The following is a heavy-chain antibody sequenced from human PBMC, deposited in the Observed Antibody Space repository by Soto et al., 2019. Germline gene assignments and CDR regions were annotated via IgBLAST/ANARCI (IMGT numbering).Heavy chain of an antibody. V-gene: IGHV2-5*02. CDR3: AHRVLRAVFGLVTTTVIYFDF. CDR2: IYWDDDK. Sequence: QITLNESGPTVVKPTETLTLTCTLSGFSLTTSGVGVGWVRQSPGKAPEWLAFIYWDDDKRYSTSLKSRLTITKDTSKHQVVLTMANVDPADTATYYCAHRVLRAVFGLVTTTVIYFDFWGQGTPVVVSS. D-gene: IGHD3-3*01. J-gene: IGHJ4*02. CDR1: GFSLTTSGVG.